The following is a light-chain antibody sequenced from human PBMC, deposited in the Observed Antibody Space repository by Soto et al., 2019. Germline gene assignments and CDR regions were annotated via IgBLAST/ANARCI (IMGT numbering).Light chain of an antibody. J-gene: IGLJ1*01. CDR1: SSDVGAYNL. CDR2: EVT. Sequence: QSVLTQPASWSGSPGQSITISCTGTSSDVGAYNLVSWYQVHPGKAPKLMIFEVTKRPSGISNRFSGSKSGNTASLTISGLHTEDEADYFCCSYAGRPYVFGTGTKVTVL. CDR3: CSYAGRPYV. V-gene: IGLV2-23*02.